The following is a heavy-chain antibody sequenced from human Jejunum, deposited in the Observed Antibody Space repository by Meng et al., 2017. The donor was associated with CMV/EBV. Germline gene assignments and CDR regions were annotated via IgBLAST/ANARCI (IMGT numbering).Heavy chain of an antibody. Sequence: SVSPFSSHYIAWFRQPPREGLVWVARSRVKVTDYPTEHAASVKVSFTISRDDFEISLYLQMNSLKPEDTAVYSCASDSMKGGDFDYWGQGTLVTVSS. CDR2: SRVKVTDYPT. V-gene: IGHV3-72*01. CDR1: VSPFSSHY. CDR3: ASDSMKGGDFDY. J-gene: IGHJ4*02. D-gene: IGHD3-10*01.